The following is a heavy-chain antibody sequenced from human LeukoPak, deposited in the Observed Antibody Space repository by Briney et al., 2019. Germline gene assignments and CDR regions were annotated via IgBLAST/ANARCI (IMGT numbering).Heavy chain of an antibody. D-gene: IGHD2-2*01. CDR2: INHSGST. CDR1: GGSFSGYY. Sequence: SETLSLTCAVYGGSFSGYYWSWIRQPPEKGLEWIGEINHSGSTNYNPSLNSRVTISVDTSKNQFSLKLSSVTAADTAVYYCASSLGYCSSTSCQGDWFDPWGQGTLVTVSS. V-gene: IGHV4-34*01. J-gene: IGHJ5*02. CDR3: ASSLGYCSSTSCQGDWFDP.